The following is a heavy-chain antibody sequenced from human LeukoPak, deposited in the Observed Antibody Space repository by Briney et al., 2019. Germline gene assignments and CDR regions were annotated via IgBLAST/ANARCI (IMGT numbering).Heavy chain of an antibody. CDR2: IRSKANLYAT. Sequence: GSLRLSCATSGLTFSVSPMHWVRQASGKGLEWVGRIRSKANLYATTYAASVRGRFSISRDDSKNTAYLQTNSLQTEDTAVYFCSSKSSPSGWYFDLWGRGTLVTVSS. CDR1: GLTFSVSP. J-gene: IGHJ2*01. CDR3: SSKSSPSGWYFDL. V-gene: IGHV3-73*01.